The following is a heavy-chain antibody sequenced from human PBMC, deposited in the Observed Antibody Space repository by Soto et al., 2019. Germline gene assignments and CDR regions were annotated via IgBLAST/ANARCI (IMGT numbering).Heavy chain of an antibody. CDR3: AKDSRIVVVTAPYDY. J-gene: IGHJ4*02. Sequence: QVQLVESGGGVVQPGRSLRLSCAASGFTFSSYGMHWVRQAPGKGLEWVAVISYDGSNKYYADSVKGRFTISRDNSKNPLYRQMNSLRAEDTAVYYCAKDSRIVVVTAPYDYWGQGTLVTVSS. CDR1: GFTFSSYG. D-gene: IGHD2-21*02. V-gene: IGHV3-30*18. CDR2: ISYDGSNK.